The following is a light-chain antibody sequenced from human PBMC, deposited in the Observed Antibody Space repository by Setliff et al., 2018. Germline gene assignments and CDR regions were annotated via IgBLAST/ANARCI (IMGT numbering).Light chain of an antibody. CDR1: SSDVGGYNY. Sequence: QSALTQPPSASGSPGQSVTISCTGTSSDVGGYNYXXXXXXXXXXXXXXXIXXXSKRPSGVPDRFSGSKSGNTASLTVSGLQAEDEADYYCSSYAGSNNPYVFGTGTRSPS. V-gene: IGLV2-8*01. CDR2: XXS. CDR3: SSYAGSNNPYV. J-gene: IGLJ1*01.